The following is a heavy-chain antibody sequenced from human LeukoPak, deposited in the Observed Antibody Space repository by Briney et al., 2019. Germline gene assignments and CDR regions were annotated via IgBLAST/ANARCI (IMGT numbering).Heavy chain of an antibody. CDR2: ISAYNGTT. CDR1: GYTFTSYG. D-gene: IGHD5-18*01. CDR3: AREMYSYGSAVSDY. V-gene: IGHV1-18*01. Sequence: GASVKVSCKASGYTFTSYGISWVRQAPGQGLEWMGWISAYNGTTNYAQKLQGRVTMTTDTSTSTAYMELRSLRSDATAVYYCAREMYSYGSAVSDYWGQGTLVTVSS. J-gene: IGHJ4*02.